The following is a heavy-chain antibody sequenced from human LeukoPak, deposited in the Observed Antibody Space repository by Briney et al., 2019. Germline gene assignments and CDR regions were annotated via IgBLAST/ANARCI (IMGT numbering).Heavy chain of an antibody. CDR2: IKQDGSEE. CDR1: GFTFSRYW. J-gene: IGHJ4*02. D-gene: IGHD6-19*01. Sequence: PGGSLRLSCAASGFTFSRYWMSWVRQAPGKGLEWVANIKQDGSEEYYVDSVKGRFSISRDNAKNSLYLQMNSLRAEDTAVYYCARAGGGSSGWSYFDYWGQGTLVTVSS. CDR3: ARAGGGSSGWSYFDY. V-gene: IGHV3-7*01.